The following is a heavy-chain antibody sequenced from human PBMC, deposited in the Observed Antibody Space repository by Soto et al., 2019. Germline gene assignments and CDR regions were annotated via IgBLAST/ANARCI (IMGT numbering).Heavy chain of an antibody. Sequence: ESGGGVVQPGRSLRLSCAASGFTFSSYGMHWVRQAPGKGLEWVAVIWYDGSNKYYADSVKGRFTISRDNSKNTLYLQMNSLRAEDTAVYYCARGSGPTRTKKYYYYGMDVWGQGTTVTVSS. J-gene: IGHJ6*02. CDR2: IWYDGSNK. CDR3: ARGSGPTRTKKYYYYGMDV. V-gene: IGHV3-33*01. CDR1: GFTFSSYG.